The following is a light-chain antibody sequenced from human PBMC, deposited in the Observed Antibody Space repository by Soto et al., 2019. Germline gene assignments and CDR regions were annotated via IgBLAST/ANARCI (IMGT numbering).Light chain of an antibody. V-gene: IGKV3-11*01. CDR3: QLRFNWPRFT. J-gene: IGKJ2*01. CDR1: QSVSSY. Sequence: EIVLTQSPATLSLSPGERATLSCRASQSVSSYLAWYQQKPGQAPRLLIYDASNRATGIPARFSGGGSGTDFTLTISSLEPEDFAVYYCQLRFNWPRFTLGQGTKLEIK. CDR2: DAS.